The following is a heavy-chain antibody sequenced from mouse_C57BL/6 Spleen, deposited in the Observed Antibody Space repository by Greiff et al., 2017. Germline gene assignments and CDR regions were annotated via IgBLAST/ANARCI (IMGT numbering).Heavy chain of an antibody. J-gene: IGHJ4*01. D-gene: IGHD1-1*01. CDR1: GYTFTSYW. CDR2: LDPSDSYT. V-gene: IGHV1-69*01. CDR3: ARKSYYYGSSYYAMDY. Sequence: QVQLQQPGAELVMPGASVKLSCKASGYTFTSYWMHWVKQRPGQGLEWLGELDPSDSYTNYNQKFKGKSTLTVDKSSSTAYMQLSSLTSEYSAVYYCARKSYYYGSSYYAMDYWGQGTSVTVSS.